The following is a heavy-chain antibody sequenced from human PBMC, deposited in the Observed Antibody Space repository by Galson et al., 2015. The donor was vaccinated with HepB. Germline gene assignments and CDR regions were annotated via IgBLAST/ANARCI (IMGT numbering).Heavy chain of an antibody. V-gene: IGHV2-5*02. CDR2: YYWDDDK. CDR3: AHSPPGTRTGAFDP. J-gene: IGHJ5*02. Sequence: PALVKPTQTLTLTCSFSGFSLTTTGVGVGWIRQPPGEAPEWLAIYYWDDDKRYNSSLKSRLTLMKDTSRNQVVLKMTNMDPGDTAAYYCAHSPPGTRTGAFDPWGQGILVTVSS. D-gene: IGHD1-1*01. CDR1: GFSLTTTGVG.